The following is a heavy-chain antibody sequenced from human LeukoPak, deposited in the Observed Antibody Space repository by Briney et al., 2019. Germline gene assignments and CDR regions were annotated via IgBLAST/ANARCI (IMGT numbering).Heavy chain of an antibody. CDR3: AKDVRESSGWYGGLDY. CDR2: IIGSGGTI. D-gene: IGHD6-19*01. J-gene: IGHJ4*02. CDR1: GFTFSSYA. Sequence: SGGSLRLSCAASGFTFSSYAMSWVRQAPGKGLEWVSAIIGSGGTIYYADSVKGRFTIPRDNFKNTLYLQMNSLRAEDTAVYYCAKDVRESSGWYGGLDYWGQGTLVTVSS. V-gene: IGHV3-23*01.